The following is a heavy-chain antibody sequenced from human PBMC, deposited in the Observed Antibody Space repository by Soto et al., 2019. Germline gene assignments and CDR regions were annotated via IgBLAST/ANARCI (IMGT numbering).Heavy chain of an antibody. V-gene: IGHV1-2*02. Sequence: ASVKVSCKASGYTFTGYYMHWVRQAPGQGLEWMGWINPNSGGTNYAQKFQGRFTMTRDTSISTAYMELSRLRSDDTAVYYCARESRSLRLGELSFPTGYWGQGTLVTVSS. CDR1: GYTFTGYY. J-gene: IGHJ4*02. CDR3: ARESRSLRLGELSFPTGY. D-gene: IGHD3-16*02. CDR2: INPNSGGT.